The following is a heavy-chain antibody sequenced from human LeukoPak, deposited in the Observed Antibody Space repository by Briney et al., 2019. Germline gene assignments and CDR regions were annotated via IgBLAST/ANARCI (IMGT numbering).Heavy chain of an antibody. CDR3: TRDEDYYGSGSYYSADY. J-gene: IGHJ4*02. Sequence: GGSLRLSCTASGFTFGDYAMSCFRQAPGKGLEWVGFIRSKAYGGTTEYAASVKGRFTISRDDSKSIAYLQMNSLKTEDTAVYYCTRDEDYYGSGSYYSADYWGQGTLVTVSS. CDR1: GFTFGDYA. CDR2: IRSKAYGGTT. D-gene: IGHD3-10*01. V-gene: IGHV3-49*03.